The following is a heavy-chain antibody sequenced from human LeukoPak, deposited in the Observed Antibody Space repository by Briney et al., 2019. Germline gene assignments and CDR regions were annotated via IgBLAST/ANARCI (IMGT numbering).Heavy chain of an antibody. CDR2: IYSSGST. CDR1: GGSISSGSYY. V-gene: IGHV4-61*02. Sequence: SETLSLTCTVSGGSISSGSYYWSWIRQPAGKGLEWIGRIYSSGSTNYNPSLKSRVTISLDTSKNQFSLKLSSVTAADTAVYYCAREPVIAAAGTGAFDIWGQGTMVTVSS. CDR3: AREPVIAAAGTGAFDI. J-gene: IGHJ3*02. D-gene: IGHD6-13*01.